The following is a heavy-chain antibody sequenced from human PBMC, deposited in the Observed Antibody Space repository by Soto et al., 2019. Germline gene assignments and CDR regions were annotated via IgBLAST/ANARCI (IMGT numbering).Heavy chain of an antibody. J-gene: IGHJ6*02. CDR1: GFNFINAW. V-gene: IGHV3-15*07. D-gene: IGHD1-26*01. CDR3: SALGV. Sequence: EVQLVESGGGLVEPGGSLRLSCGASGFNFINAWMHWVRQAPGKGLEWVGRIKSKTDGGTTDYAAPVKGRLIISRDDSKNTLYLQINSLKMEDTAVYYCSALGVWGQGTTVTVSS. CDR2: IKSKTDGGTT.